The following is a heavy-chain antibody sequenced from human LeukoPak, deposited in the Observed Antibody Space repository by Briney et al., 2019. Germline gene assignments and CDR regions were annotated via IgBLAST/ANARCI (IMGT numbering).Heavy chain of an antibody. CDR3: ARDHYGGSHWAFCY. D-gene: IGHD1-26*01. J-gene: IGHJ4*02. CDR2: IHYTGTT. V-gene: IGHV4-59*01. Sequence: SETLSLTCTVSGGSISSYYWSWIRQPPGKGLEWIGYIHYTGTTNYNPSLKSRVTISVDTSKNQISMKMISVTDTDTAIYFCARDHYGGSHWAFCYWGQGTLVTVSS. CDR1: GGSISSYY.